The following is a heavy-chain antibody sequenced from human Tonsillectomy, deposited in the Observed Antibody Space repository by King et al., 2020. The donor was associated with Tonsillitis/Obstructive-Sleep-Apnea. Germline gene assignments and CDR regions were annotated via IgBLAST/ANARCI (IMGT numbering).Heavy chain of an antibody. CDR1: GFTFDDYG. Sequence: QLVQSGGGVVRPGGSLRLSCAASGFTFDDYGMSWVRQAPGKGLEWVSGINWNGGSTSYADSVKGRFTISRDNAKNSLYPQMNSLRAEDTALYYCARTYCSSTSCYTGWFDPWGQGTLVTVSS. J-gene: IGHJ5*02. CDR2: INWNGGST. CDR3: ARTYCSSTSCYTGWFDP. V-gene: IGHV3-20*04. D-gene: IGHD2-2*02.